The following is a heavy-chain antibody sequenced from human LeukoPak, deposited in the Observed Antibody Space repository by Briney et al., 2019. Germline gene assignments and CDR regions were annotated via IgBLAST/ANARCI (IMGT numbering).Heavy chain of an antibody. J-gene: IGHJ5*02. D-gene: IGHD2-8*02. CDR2: IYYSGTT. Sequence: SETLSLTCTVSGGSITSSRYYWGWIRQPPGKGLEWIGTIYYSGTTYYNASLKSRVTISVDTSKNQVFLKVTSVTAADTAVYYCARVEGYCTGTNCYDWFDPWGRGTLVTVSS. V-gene: IGHV4-39*07. CDR3: ARVEGYCTGTNCYDWFDP. CDR1: GGSITSSRYY.